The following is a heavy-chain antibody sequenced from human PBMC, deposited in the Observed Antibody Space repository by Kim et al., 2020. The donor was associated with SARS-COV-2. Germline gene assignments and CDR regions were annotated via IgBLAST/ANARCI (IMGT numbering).Heavy chain of an antibody. CDR2: GGST. Sequence: GGSTYYEDSVKGRFTISRHNSKNTLYLQMNSLRAEDTAVYYCARVVGFDPWGQGTLVTVSS. D-gene: IGHD2-15*01. J-gene: IGHJ5*02. V-gene: IGHV3-53*04. CDR3: ARVVGFDP.